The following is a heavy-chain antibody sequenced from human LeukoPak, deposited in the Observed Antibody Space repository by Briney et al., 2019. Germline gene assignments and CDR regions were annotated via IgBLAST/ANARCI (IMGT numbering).Heavy chain of an antibody. CDR1: GGSISSSNW. Sequence: SGTLSLTCAVSGGSISSSNWWSWVRQPPGKGLEWIGEIYHSGSTNYNPSLKSRVTISVDKSENQFSLKLSSVTAADTAVYYCARAHIAAAGSDFDYWAREPWSPSPQ. D-gene: IGHD6-13*01. CDR2: IYHSGST. J-gene: IGHJ4*02. CDR3: ARAHIAAAGSDFDY. V-gene: IGHV4-4*02.